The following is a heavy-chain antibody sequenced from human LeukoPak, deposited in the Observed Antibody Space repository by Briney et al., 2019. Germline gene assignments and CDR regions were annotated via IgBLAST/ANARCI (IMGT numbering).Heavy chain of an antibody. V-gene: IGHV3-21*04. D-gene: IGHD3-22*01. CDR3: ARFGSSYYDSSGYFMSFDY. Sequence: GGSLRLSCAASGFTFSSYSMNWVRQAPGKGLEWVSSISSSSSYIYYADSVQGRFTISRDNAKNSLYLQMNSLRAEDTAVYYCARFGSSYYDSSGYFMSFDYWGQGTLVTVSS. J-gene: IGHJ4*02. CDR1: GFTFSSYS. CDR2: ISSSSSYI.